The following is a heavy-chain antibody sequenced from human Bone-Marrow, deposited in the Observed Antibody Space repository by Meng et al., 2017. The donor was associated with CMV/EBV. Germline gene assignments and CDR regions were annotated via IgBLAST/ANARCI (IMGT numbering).Heavy chain of an antibody. V-gene: IGHV1-8*01. D-gene: IGHD2-2*01. CDR2: MNPNSGNT. CDR3: ARGGSYQLLSYYYYGMDV. J-gene: IGHJ6*01. Sequence: ASVKVSCKASGYTFTSYDINWVRQATGQGLEWMGWMNPNSGNTGYAQKFQGRVTMTRNTSISTAYMELSSLRSEDTAVYYCARGGSYQLLSYYYYGMDVWGQGTTVTVYS. CDR1: GYTFTSYD.